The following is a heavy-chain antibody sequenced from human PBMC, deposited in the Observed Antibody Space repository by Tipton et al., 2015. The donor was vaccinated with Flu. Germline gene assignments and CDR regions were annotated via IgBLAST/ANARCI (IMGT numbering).Heavy chain of an antibody. CDR1: GVSISSFY. D-gene: IGHD6-19*01. V-gene: IGHV4-59*01. CDR3: ARGETISGWSRFDY. J-gene: IGHJ4*02. CDR2: IYYTGST. Sequence: GLVKPSETLSLTCSVSGVSISSFYWSWIRQPPGKGLEWIAYIYYTGSTMSNPSLKSRVTISIDTSKNQFSLKLSSVTAADTAVYYCARGETISGWSRFDYWGQGALVTVSS.